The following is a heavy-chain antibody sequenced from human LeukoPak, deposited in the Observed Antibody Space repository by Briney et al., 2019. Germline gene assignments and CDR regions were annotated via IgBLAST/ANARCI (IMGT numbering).Heavy chain of an antibody. CDR1: GFTFSSYG. CDR3: ARDAAYGPGVFDI. Sequence: PGGSERLSCAASGFTFSSYGMNWVRQAPGKGLEWVSSISGNGGNTYYAASVKGRFTISRDNAKNTLDLQMNSLRAEDTAVYYCARDAAYGPGVFDIWGQGTKV. CDR2: ISGNGGNT. V-gene: IGHV3-23*01. D-gene: IGHD3-3*01. J-gene: IGHJ3*02.